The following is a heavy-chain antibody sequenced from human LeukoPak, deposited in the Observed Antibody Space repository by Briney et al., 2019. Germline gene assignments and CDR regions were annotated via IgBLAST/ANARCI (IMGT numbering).Heavy chain of an antibody. J-gene: IGHJ5*01. CDR3: ARRYYGSVPGEWFDS. V-gene: IGHV4-39*07. Sequence: SETLSLTCTVSGGSISSSGYYWGWIRQPPGKGLEWIGSIYHSGSTYYNPSLKSRLTISVDTSKNQFSLKLTSVTASDTAIYYCARRYYGSVPGEWFDSWGQGILVTVSS. D-gene: IGHD3-10*01. CDR1: GGSISSSGYY. CDR2: IYHSGST.